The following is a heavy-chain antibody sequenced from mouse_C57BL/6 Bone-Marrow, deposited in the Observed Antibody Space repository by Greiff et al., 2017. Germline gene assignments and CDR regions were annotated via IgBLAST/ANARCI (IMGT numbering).Heavy chain of an antibody. V-gene: IGHV1-81*01. CDR2: IYPRSGNT. J-gene: IGHJ4*01. CDR3: ARDGYYFLDYAMDY. CDR1: GYTFTSYG. D-gene: IGHD2-3*01. Sequence: QVQLQQSGAELARPGASVKLSCKASGYTFTSYGISWVKQRTGQGLEWIGEIYPRSGNTYYNEKFKGQATLTADKSSSTAYMERRSLTSEDSAVYFCARDGYYFLDYAMDYWGQGTSVTVSS.